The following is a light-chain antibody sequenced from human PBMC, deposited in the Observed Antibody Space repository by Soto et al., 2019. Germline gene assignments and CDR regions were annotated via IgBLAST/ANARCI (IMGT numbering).Light chain of an antibody. CDR1: QSVGSS. CDR3: QQYNNWPPWT. CDR2: DVS. Sequence: EIVLTQSPATLSLSPGERASLSCRASQSVGSSLAWYQHKPGQAPRLLIYDVSNRATGIPARFSGSGSGTEFTLTISSLQSEDFAVYYCQQYNNWPPWTFGQGTKVEI. J-gene: IGKJ1*01. V-gene: IGKV3D-15*01.